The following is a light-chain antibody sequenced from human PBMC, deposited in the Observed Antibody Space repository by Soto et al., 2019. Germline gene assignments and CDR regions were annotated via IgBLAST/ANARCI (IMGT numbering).Light chain of an antibody. CDR3: QQYNSYSYT. J-gene: IGKJ2*01. Sequence: DIPMTQSPSTLSASVGDRVTITCRASQTISTWLAWYQQKPGKAPKLLIYLASTLESGVPSRFSGSGSGTEFTLTISSLQPDDFATYYCQQYNSYSYTFGQGTKLEIK. CDR1: QTISTW. CDR2: LAS. V-gene: IGKV1-5*03.